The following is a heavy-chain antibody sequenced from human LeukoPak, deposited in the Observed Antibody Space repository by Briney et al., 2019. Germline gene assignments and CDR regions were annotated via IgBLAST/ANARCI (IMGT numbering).Heavy chain of an antibody. CDR2: TSYEGSNT. V-gene: IGHV3-30*18. D-gene: IGHD2-15*01. CDR3: AKDPAPYCGGGRCYIDY. J-gene: IGHJ4*02. CDR1: GFTFSSYG. Sequence: GSLRISFAASGFTFSSYGMHRVRQAPGKGLEWVAVTSYEGSNTYYSDSVKGRFTISRDNSKNTLYLQMNSLRAEDTAVYYCAKDPAPYCGGGRCYIDYWGQGTLVTVSS.